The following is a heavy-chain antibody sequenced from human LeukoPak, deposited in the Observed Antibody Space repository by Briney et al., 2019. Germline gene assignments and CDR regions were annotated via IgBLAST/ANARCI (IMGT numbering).Heavy chain of an antibody. CDR3: AKGGGRFEY. Sequence: SETLSLTCTVSGGSISPYYWSWIRQPPGKGLEWIGYIYYSGSTNYNPSLKSRVTIPVDTSKNQFSLKLNSVTAADTAVYYCAKGGGRFEYWGQGTLVTVSS. CDR1: GGSISPYY. J-gene: IGHJ4*02. D-gene: IGHD2-15*01. V-gene: IGHV4-59*01. CDR2: IYYSGST.